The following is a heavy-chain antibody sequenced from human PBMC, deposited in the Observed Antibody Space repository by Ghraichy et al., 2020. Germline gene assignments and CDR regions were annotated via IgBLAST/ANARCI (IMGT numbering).Heavy chain of an antibody. V-gene: IGHV4-59*01. J-gene: IGHJ5*02. D-gene: IGHD1-1*01. Sequence: SQTLSLTCTVSGASITTYYWNWLRQPPGEKLEWIGYVYYSGNTHYNPSLKSRVTMSMDTSKNQFFLNLNSVTAADTAVYYCARGENETRWDWFDPWGQGSLVTVSS. CDR3: ARGENETRWDWFDP. CDR2: VYYSGNT. CDR1: GASITTYY.